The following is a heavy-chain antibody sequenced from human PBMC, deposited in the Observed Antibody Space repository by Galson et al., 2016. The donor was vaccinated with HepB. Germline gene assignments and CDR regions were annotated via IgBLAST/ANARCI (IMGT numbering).Heavy chain of an antibody. V-gene: IGHV3-53*01. CDR2: IYTGGST. CDR1: GFTVSRNQ. D-gene: IGHD3-10*01. Sequence: SLRLSCAASGFTVSRNQMTWVRQAPGKGLEWVSVIYTGGSTYYGDPVKGRFTISRDNSKNTLYLQMNSLRAEDTAVYYCARDNFYGSGTYPPYYYYMDVWGKGTTVTVSS. J-gene: IGHJ6*03. CDR3: ARDNFYGSGTYPPYYYYMDV.